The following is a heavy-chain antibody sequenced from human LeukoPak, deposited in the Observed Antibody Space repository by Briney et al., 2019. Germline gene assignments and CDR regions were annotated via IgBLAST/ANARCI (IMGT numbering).Heavy chain of an antibody. D-gene: IGHD3-9*01. CDR3: AKVATPNYDILTGYSYYFDY. V-gene: IGHV3-30*18. J-gene: IGHJ4*02. Sequence: PGGSLRLSCAASGFTFSSYGMHWVRQAPGKGLEWVAVISYDGSNKYYADSVKGRFTISRDNSKNTLYLQMNSLRAEDTAVYYCAKVATPNYDILTGYSYYFDYWGQGTLVTVSS. CDR1: GFTFSSYG. CDR2: ISYDGSNK.